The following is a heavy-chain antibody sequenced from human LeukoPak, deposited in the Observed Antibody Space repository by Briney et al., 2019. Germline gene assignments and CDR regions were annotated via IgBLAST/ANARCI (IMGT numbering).Heavy chain of an antibody. J-gene: IGHJ6*03. CDR3: AGARSLYYYYMDV. CDR2: ISYDGSNK. CDR1: GFTFSNAW. Sequence: PGGSLRLPCAASGFTFSNAWMSWVRQAPGKGLEWVAVISYDGSNKYYADSVKGRFTISRDNSKNTLYLQMNSLRAEDTAVYYCAGARSLYYYYMDVWGKGTTVTVSS. V-gene: IGHV3-30-3*01.